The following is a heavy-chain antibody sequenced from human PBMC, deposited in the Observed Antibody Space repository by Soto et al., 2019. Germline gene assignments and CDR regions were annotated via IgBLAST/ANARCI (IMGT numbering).Heavy chain of an antibody. Sequence: SGPTLVNPTQTLTLTCTFSGFSLTTSGMCVTWIRQPPGKALEWLALIDWDDDKYYSTSLKTRLTISKDTSKNQVVLTMTNLDPVDTATYYCARIRTVNPTMFTSGSGSYYGMDAWGQGSTVTVSS. J-gene: IGHJ6*02. D-gene: IGHD5-18*01. CDR2: IDWDDDK. CDR3: ARIRTVNPTMFTSGSGSYYGMDA. V-gene: IGHV2-70*01. CDR1: GFSLTTSGMC.